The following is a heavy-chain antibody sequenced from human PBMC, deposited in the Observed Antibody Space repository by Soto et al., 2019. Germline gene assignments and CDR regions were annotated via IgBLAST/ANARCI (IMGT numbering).Heavy chain of an antibody. CDR2: INPNSGGT. Sequence: ASVKVSCKASGYTFTGYYMHWVLQAPGQGLEWMGWINPNSGGTNYAQKFQGWVTMTRDTSISTAYMELSRLRSDDTAVYYCARQPSSSWLYYYYGMDVWGQGTTVTVSS. V-gene: IGHV1-2*04. J-gene: IGHJ6*02. CDR1: GYTFTGYY. CDR3: ARQPSSSWLYYYYGMDV. D-gene: IGHD6-13*01.